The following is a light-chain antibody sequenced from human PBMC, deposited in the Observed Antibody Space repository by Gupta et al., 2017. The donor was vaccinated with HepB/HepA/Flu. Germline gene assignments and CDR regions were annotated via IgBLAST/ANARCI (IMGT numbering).Light chain of an antibody. CDR3: QQRNSWPLS. CDR1: QYISID. CDR2: GAY. V-gene: IGKV3-11*01. Sequence: EIVLTQSPDTLSLSPGERATLSCRASQYISIDLAWYQQRPGQVPRLLIYGAYSRATGIPARFSGSGSGTDFTLTISSLEPEDFAVYYCQQRNSWPLSFGGGTMVEIK. J-gene: IGKJ4*01.